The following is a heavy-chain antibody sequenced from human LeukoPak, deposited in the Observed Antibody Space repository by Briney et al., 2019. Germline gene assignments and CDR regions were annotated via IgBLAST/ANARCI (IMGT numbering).Heavy chain of an antibody. D-gene: IGHD3-22*01. V-gene: IGHV4-39*07. CDR3: ARGRLPMYYYDSSGYKY. CDR2: IYYSGST. CDR1: GISISSSSYY. J-gene: IGHJ4*02. Sequence: PSETLSLTCTVSGISISSSSYYWGWIRQPPGKGLEWIGSIYYSGSTNYNPSLKSRVTISVDTSKNQFSLKLSSVTAADTAVYYCARGRLPMYYYDSSGYKYWGQGTLVTVSS.